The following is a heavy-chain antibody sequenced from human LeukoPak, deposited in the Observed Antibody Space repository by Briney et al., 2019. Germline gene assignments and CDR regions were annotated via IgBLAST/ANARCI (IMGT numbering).Heavy chain of an antibody. J-gene: IGHJ4*02. Sequence: GSLRLSCEASGFTFGSHAMYWVRQAPGKGLEWVAGIFGSGGSPHYADPVKGRFTISRDNSRNTVYLQINILRAEDTAVYYCGKTTVGYSSGQKPAWPVDYWGQGTLVTVSS. CDR2: IFGSGGSP. CDR1: GFTFGSHA. V-gene: IGHV3-23*01. CDR3: GKTTVGYSSGQKPAWPVDY. D-gene: IGHD5-18*01.